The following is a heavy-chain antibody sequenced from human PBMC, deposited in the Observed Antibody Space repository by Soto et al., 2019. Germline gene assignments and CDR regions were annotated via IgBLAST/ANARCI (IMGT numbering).Heavy chain of an antibody. CDR2: IYYSENT. CDR3: ATHPPYGPLYH. Sequence: SETLCHTCTVAGGSISSSSNHWGWIRQPPGKGLEWIGNIYYSENTYYNPSLKSRVTISVDTSKNQFSLRLTSVTAADTAVYYSATHPPYGPLYHWGRGTLVTVSS. CDR1: GGSISSSSNH. D-gene: IGHD4-17*01. J-gene: IGHJ5*02. V-gene: IGHV4-39*01.